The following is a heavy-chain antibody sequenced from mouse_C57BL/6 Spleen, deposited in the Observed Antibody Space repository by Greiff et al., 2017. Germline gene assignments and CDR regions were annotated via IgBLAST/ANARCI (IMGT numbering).Heavy chain of an antibody. CDR2: IDPSDSET. D-gene: IGHD1-1*01. J-gene: IGHJ2*01. Sequence: QVQLQQPGAELVRPGSSVKLSCKASGYTFTSYWMHWVKQRPIQGLEWIGNIDPSDSETHYNQKFKDKATLTVDKSSSTAYMQLSSLTSEDSAVYYCARWGTTGHYFDDWGQGTTLTVSS. CDR3: ARWGTTGHYFDD. CDR1: GYTFTSYW. V-gene: IGHV1-52*01.